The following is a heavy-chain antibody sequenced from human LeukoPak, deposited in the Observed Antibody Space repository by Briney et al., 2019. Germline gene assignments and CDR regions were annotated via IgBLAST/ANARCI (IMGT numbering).Heavy chain of an antibody. D-gene: IGHD4-17*01. CDR1: GGSISGSY. J-gene: IGHJ4*02. V-gene: IGHV4-59*01. Sequence: PSETLSLTCTVSGGSISGSYWSWIRQPPGKGLEWIAYMCNSGSTNYNPSLKSRVTISIDTSKNQFSLKLSSLTAADTAIYYCARGIESYGDYGYWGQGILVTVSS. CDR2: MCNSGST. CDR3: ARGIESYGDYGY.